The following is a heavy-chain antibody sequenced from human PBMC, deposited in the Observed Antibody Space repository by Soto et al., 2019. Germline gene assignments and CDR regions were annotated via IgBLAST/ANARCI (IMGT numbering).Heavy chain of an antibody. V-gene: IGHV4-59*08. CDR3: ARHRGSSSGSDDYYYYYMDV. CDR2: IYYSGST. J-gene: IGHJ6*03. CDR1: GGSISSYH. Sequence: SETLSLTCTVSGGSISSYHWSWIRQPPGKGLEWIGYIYYSGSTNYNPSLKSRVTISVDTSKNQFSLKLSSVTAADTAVYYCARHRGSSSGSDDYYYYYMDVWGKGTTVTVSS. D-gene: IGHD6-6*01.